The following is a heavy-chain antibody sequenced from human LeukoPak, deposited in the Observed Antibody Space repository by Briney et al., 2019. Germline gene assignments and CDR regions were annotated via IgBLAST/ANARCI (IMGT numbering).Heavy chain of an antibody. CDR1: GFTFSNHG. Sequence: PGGSLRLSCAASGFTFSNHGMHWVRQAPGKGLEWVAVIWYDGSNKYYADSVKGRFTISRDNSKNTLYLQMNSLRAEDTAVYYCARDKGSGYYFGHYYYYGMDVWGQGTTVTVSS. CDR3: ARDKGSGYYFGHYYYYGMDV. V-gene: IGHV3-33*08. J-gene: IGHJ6*02. CDR2: IWYDGSNK. D-gene: IGHD3-22*01.